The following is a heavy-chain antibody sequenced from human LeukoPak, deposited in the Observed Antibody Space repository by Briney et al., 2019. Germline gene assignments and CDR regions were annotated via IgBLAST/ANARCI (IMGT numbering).Heavy chain of an antibody. Sequence: GPSVKVSCKASGYTFTWYGISWVRQAPGQGLEWMGWISTYDGNTNYAQKLQGRLTMTRDTSTSTAYMELRSLRSDDTAVYYCARDNNRSFKFSSFDYWGQGTLVTVSS. CDR1: GYTFTWYG. V-gene: IGHV1-18*01. CDR2: ISTYDGNT. J-gene: IGHJ4*02. CDR3: ARDNNRSFKFSSFDY. D-gene: IGHD1-14*01.